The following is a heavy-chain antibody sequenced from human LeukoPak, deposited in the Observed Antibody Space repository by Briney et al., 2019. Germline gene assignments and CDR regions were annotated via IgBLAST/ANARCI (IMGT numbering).Heavy chain of an antibody. CDR3: ARDLRYYGSGSYYNSYYY. D-gene: IGHD3-10*01. Sequence: ASVKVSCKASGGTFSSYAISWVRQAPGQGLEWMGGIIPIFGTANYAQKLQGRVTITADKSTSTAYMELSSLRSENTAVYYCARDLRYYGSGSYYNSYYYWGQGTLVTVSS. CDR1: GGTFSSYA. V-gene: IGHV1-69*06. J-gene: IGHJ4*02. CDR2: IIPIFGTA.